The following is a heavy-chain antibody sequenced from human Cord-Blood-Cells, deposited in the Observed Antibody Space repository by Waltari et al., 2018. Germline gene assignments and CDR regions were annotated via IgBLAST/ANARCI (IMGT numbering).Heavy chain of an antibody. CDR2: ISSSGSTI. J-gene: IGHJ2*01. Sequence: EVQLVESGGGLVQPGGSLRLSCAASGFTFSSYEMNWVRQAPGKGLEWVSYISSSGSTIYYADSVKGRFTSSRDNATNSLYLQMNSLRAEDTAVYYCARSQFPRLYWYFDLWGRGTLVTVSS. D-gene: IGHD2-21*01. V-gene: IGHV3-48*03. CDR1: GFTFSSYE. CDR3: ARSQFPRLYWYFDL.